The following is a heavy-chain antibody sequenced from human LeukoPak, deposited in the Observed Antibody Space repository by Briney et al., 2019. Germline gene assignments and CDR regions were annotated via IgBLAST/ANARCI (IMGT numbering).Heavy chain of an antibody. CDR2: IYTSRST. J-gene: IGHJ4*02. V-gene: IGHV4-4*07. Sequence: SETLSLTCTVSGGSISSYYWSWIRQPAGKGLEWIGRIYTSRSTNYNPSLKSRVTMSVDTSKNQFSLRLTSVTAADTAVYYCARQTGSGLFILPGGQGTLVTVSS. CDR1: GGSISSYY. D-gene: IGHD3/OR15-3a*01. CDR3: ARQTGSGLFILP.